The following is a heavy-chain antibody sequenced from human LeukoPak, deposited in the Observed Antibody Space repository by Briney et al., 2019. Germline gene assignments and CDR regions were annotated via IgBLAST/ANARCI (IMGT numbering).Heavy chain of an antibody. J-gene: IGHJ4*02. CDR3: ASGGGYSSAWHSSDY. Sequence: GGSLRLSCAASGFTVSNTYMSWVRQAPGKGLEWISIIYSDGRTYYADSVKGRFTISRDNSKNTMYLQMNSLRAEDTAVYYCASGGGYSSAWHSSDYWGQGTLVTVSS. CDR1: GFTVSNTY. D-gene: IGHD6-19*01. CDR2: IYSDGRT. V-gene: IGHV3-53*01.